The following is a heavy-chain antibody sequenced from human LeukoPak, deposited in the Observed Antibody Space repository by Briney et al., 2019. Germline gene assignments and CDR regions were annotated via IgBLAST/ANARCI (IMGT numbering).Heavy chain of an antibody. CDR3: ARDLADFWSGYYV. CDR2: IYSGGST. J-gene: IGHJ4*02. D-gene: IGHD3-3*01. V-gene: IGHV3-66*01. Sequence: QPGGSLRLSCAASGFTFDDYAIHWVRQAPGKGLEWVSVIYSGGSTYYADSVKGRFTISRDNSKNTLYLQMNSLRAEDTAVYYCARDLADFWSGYYVWGQGTLVTVSS. CDR1: GFTFDDYA.